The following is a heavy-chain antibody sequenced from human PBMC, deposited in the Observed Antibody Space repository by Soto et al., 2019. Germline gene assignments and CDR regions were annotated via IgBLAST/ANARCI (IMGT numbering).Heavy chain of an antibody. CDR2: IYSGGST. D-gene: IGHD3-10*01. CDR3: ARTVWFGDYFYYLDY. J-gene: IGHJ4*02. Sequence: HPGGSLRLSCAASGFTFSSYSMYWVRQAPGKGLEWVSLIYSGGSTYYADSVKGRFTISRDTSKNTVYLQMSRLRAEDTAVYFCARTVWFGDYFYYLDYWAQGTLVTVSS. V-gene: IGHV3-66*01. CDR1: GFTFSSYS.